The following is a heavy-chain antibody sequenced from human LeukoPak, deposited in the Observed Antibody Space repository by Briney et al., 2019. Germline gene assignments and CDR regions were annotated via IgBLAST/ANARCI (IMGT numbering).Heavy chain of an antibody. CDR2: ISGSGGST. CDR3: ARDSGRYGFWSGYYGGLDY. V-gene: IGHV3-23*01. CDR1: GFTFNTYA. D-gene: IGHD3-3*01. J-gene: IGHJ4*02. Sequence: GGSLRLSCAGSGFTFNTYAMSWVRQAPGKGLEWVSAISGSGGSTYYADSVRGRFTISRDIPKNTLYLQINSLRADDTAVYYCARDSGRYGFWSGYYGGLDYWGQGTLVTVSS.